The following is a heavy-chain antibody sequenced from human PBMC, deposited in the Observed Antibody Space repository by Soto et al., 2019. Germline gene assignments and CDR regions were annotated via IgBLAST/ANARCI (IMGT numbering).Heavy chain of an antibody. V-gene: IGHV1-69*02. Sequence: SVKVSCKASGGTFSSYTISWVRQAPGQGLEWMGRNIPILGIANYAQKFQGRVTITADKSTSTAYMELSSLRSEDTAVYYCAREDTAMVSYYYYYMDVWGKGTTVTVSS. D-gene: IGHD5-18*01. J-gene: IGHJ6*03. CDR1: GGTFSSYT. CDR3: AREDTAMVSYYYYYMDV. CDR2: NIPILGIA.